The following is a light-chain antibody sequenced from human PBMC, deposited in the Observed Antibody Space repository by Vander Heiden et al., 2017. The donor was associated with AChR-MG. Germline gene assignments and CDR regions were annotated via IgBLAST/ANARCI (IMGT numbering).Light chain of an antibody. CDR2: SAS. Sequence: EIVMTQSPATLSVSPGERVTLSCRASQSVSSNLAWYRQKPGQAPRLLIYSASTRATGIPARFSGSGSGTEFTLTISSLQSEDFAVYYCQQYNNWPGTFGQGTKVEIK. J-gene: IGKJ1*01. CDR1: QSVSSN. CDR3: QQYNNWPGT. V-gene: IGKV3-15*01.